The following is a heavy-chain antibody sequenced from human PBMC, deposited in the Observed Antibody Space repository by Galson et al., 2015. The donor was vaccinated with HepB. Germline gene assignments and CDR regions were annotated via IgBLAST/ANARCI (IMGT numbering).Heavy chain of an antibody. V-gene: IGHV3-48*01. CDR3: ARDLNQGVELDY. D-gene: IGHD1-1*01. J-gene: IGHJ4*02. CDR2: ISAQSNII. Sequence: SLRLSCAASGFTFPVYAMNWVRQAPGKGLEWISHISAQSNIIYYADSVKGRFTISRDNSKNTLFLQMNSLRAEDAAVYYCARDLNQGVELDYWGQGTLVAV. CDR1: GFTFPVYA.